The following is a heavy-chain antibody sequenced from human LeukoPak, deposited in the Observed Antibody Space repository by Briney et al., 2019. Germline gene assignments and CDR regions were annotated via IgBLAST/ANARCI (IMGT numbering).Heavy chain of an antibody. J-gene: IGHJ4*02. CDR3: ASKIAVAGTGFDY. V-gene: IGHV4-59*08. Sequence: SETLSLTCTVSGGSISSYYWSWIRQPPGKGLEWIGYIYYSGSTNYNPSLKSRVTISVDTSKNQFSLKLSSVTAADTAVYYCASKIAVAGTGFDYWGQGTLVTVSS. CDR1: GGSISSYY. D-gene: IGHD6-19*01. CDR2: IYYSGST.